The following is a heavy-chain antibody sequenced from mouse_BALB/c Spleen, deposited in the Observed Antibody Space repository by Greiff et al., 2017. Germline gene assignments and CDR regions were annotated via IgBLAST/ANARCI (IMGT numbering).Heavy chain of an antibody. CDR3: TRGTHYYGSGIDY. J-gene: IGHJ2*01. CDR1: GFTFSSYT. CDR2: ISTGGSYT. V-gene: IGHV5-6-4*01. D-gene: IGHD1-1*01. Sequence: EVKLVESGGGLVKPGGSLKLSCAASGFTFSSYTMSWVRQTPEKRLEWVATISTGGSYTYYPDSVKGRFTISRDNAKNTLYLQMSSLKSEDTAVYYCTRGTHYYGSGIDYWGQGTTLTVSS.